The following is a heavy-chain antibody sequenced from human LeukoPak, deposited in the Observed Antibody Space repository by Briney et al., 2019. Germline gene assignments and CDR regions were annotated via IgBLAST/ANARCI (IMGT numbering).Heavy chain of an antibody. CDR3: ARDIQYIGSTYYFDL. CDR1: GFTFSAYQ. D-gene: IGHD1-26*01. V-gene: IGHV3-11*01. CDR2: IGGSDNTM. J-gene: IGHJ4*02. Sequence: GGSLRLSCEASGFTFSAYQMSWVPEAPGKGLEWVSYIGGSDNTMSYADSVKGRFTISRDNAKNSLYLQMNSLRAEDTAVYYCARDIQYIGSTYYFDLWGQGTLVTVSS.